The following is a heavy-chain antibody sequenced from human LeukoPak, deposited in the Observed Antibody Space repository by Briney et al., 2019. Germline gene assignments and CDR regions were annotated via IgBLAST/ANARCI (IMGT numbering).Heavy chain of an antibody. J-gene: IGHJ4*02. CDR1: GYTFTGYY. V-gene: IGHV1-2*02. CDR3: ARDRFVTTANFDY. Sequence: GASVKVSCKASGYTFTGYYMHWVRQAPGQGLEWMGWINPNSGGTNYARKFQGRVTMTRDTSISTAYMELSRLRSDDTAVYYCARDRFVTTANFDYWGQGTLVTVSS. CDR2: INPNSGGT. D-gene: IGHD4-17*01.